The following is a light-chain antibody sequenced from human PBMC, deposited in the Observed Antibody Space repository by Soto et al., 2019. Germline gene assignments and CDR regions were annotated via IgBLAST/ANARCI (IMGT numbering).Light chain of an antibody. CDR3: QQYGGSPLVT. J-gene: IGKJ4*01. Sequence: IVVTQAPGTLSLSPGEIATLSCRAVQSISNDHLAWYQQKPGQAPRLLMYDAILRAAGIPARLSGSWSGTDFTLTISGLEPEDFAVYYCQQYGGSPLVTFGGGTKVDIK. CDR2: DAI. V-gene: IGKV3-20*01. CDR1: QSISNDH.